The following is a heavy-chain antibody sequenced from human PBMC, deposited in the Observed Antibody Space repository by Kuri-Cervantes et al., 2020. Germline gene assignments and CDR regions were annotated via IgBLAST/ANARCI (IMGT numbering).Heavy chain of an antibody. D-gene: IGHD3-10*01. CDR2: ISYDGSNK. Sequence: GGSLRLSCAASGFTFSSYAMHWVRQAPGKGLEWVAVISYDGSNKYYADSVKGRFTISRDNSKNTLYLQMNSLRAEDTAVYYCARGRRFVGGPGDYWGQGTLVTVSS. CDR1: GFTFSSYA. J-gene: IGHJ4*02. CDR3: ARGRRFVGGPGDY. V-gene: IGHV3-30-3*01.